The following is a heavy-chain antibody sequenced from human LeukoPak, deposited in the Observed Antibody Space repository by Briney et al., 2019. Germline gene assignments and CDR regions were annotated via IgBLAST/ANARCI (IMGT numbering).Heavy chain of an antibody. D-gene: IGHD1-14*01. J-gene: IGHJ4*02. CDR3: AKDTGYNRNPGAAY. CDR1: GFTFDDYA. Sequence: PGGSLRLSCAASGFTFDDYAMHWVRQAPGKGLEWVSLISGDGGSTYYADSVKGRFTISRDNSKNSLYLQMNSLRTEDTALYYCAKDTGYNRNPGAAYWGQGTLVTVSS. CDR2: ISGDGGST. V-gene: IGHV3-43*02.